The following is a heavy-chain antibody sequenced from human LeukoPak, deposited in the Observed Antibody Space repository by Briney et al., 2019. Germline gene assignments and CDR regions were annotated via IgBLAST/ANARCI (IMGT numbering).Heavy chain of an antibody. V-gene: IGHV4-4*07. J-gene: IGHJ3*02. D-gene: IGHD4-17*01. CDR1: GGSISSYY. Sequence: SETLSLTCTVSGGSISSYYWSWIRQPAGKGLEWIGRIYTSGSTNYSPSLKSRVTMSVDTSKNQFSLKLSSVTAADTAVYYCARDKGHGANRSAFDIWGQGTMVTVSS. CDR3: ARDKGHGANRSAFDI. CDR2: IYTSGST.